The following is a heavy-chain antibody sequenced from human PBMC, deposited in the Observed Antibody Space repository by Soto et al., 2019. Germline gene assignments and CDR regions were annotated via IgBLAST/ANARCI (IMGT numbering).Heavy chain of an antibody. V-gene: IGHV1-69*13. CDR3: ADNYGSGSYSSLDYYGMDV. D-gene: IGHD3-10*01. J-gene: IGHJ6*02. Sequence: GASVKVSCKASGGTFSSYAISWVRQAPGQGLEWMGGIIPIFGTANYAQKFQGRVTITADESTSTAYMELSSLRSEDTAVYYCADNYGSGSYSSLDYYGMDVWGQGTTVTVSS. CDR1: GGTFSSYA. CDR2: IIPIFGTA.